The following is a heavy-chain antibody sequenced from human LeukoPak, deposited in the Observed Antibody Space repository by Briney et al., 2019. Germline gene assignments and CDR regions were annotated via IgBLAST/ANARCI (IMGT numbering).Heavy chain of an antibody. J-gene: IGHJ4*02. Sequence: GGSLRLSCAASGFTFSSSGMHWVRQAPGKGLEWVAVISYDGSNKYYADSVKGRLTFSRDNSKNTLYLQMNSLRAEDTAVYYCAKEYCSNSVCHSLDYWGQGTLVTVSS. V-gene: IGHV3-30*18. CDR3: AKEYCSNSVCHSLDY. CDR2: ISYDGSNK. D-gene: IGHD2-8*01. CDR1: GFTFSSSG.